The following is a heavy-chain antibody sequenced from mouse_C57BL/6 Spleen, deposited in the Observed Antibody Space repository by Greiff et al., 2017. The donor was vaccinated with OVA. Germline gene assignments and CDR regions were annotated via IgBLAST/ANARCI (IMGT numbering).Heavy chain of an antibody. V-gene: IGHV1-7*01. J-gene: IGHJ3*01. CDR3: ARDYGSSAFAY. CDR2: INPSSGYT. D-gene: IGHD1-1*01. Sequence: QVQLKEPGAELAKPGASVKLSCKASGYTFTSYWMHWVKQRPGQGLEWIGYINPSSGYTKYNQKFKDKATLTADKSSSTAYMQLSSLTSEDSAVYYCARDYGSSAFAYWGQGTLVTVSA. CDR1: GYTFTSYW.